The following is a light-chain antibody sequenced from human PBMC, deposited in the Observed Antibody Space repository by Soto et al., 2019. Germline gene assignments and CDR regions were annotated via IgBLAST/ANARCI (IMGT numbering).Light chain of an antibody. J-gene: IGKJ4*01. CDR3: QQFSSYTLT. CDR1: QSVSRNY. Sequence: PGERATLSCVASQSVSRNYLAEYQQKPGLAPRLLIYDASTRATGIPDRFSGSGSGTDFTLTISRLEPEDFEVYDCQQFSSYTLTFGGGTKVDIK. V-gene: IGKV3D-20*01. CDR2: DAS.